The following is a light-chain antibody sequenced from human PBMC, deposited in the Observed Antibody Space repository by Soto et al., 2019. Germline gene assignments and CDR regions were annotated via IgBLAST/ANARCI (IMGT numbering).Light chain of an antibody. Sequence: QSALTQPPSVSGSPGQSVAISCTGTSSDVGSYNRVSWYQQPPGTAPKLMIYDVNNRPSGVPDRFSGSKSGNTASLTISRPQAESAADYYCSSFPIIIPYVFRAGTKVPVL. V-gene: IGLV2-18*02. J-gene: IGLJ1*01. CDR1: SSDVGSYNR. CDR2: DVN. CDR3: SSFPIIIPYV.